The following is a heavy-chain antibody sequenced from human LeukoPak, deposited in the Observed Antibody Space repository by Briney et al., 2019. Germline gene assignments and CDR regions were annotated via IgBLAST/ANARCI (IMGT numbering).Heavy chain of an antibody. V-gene: IGHV1-18*01. CDR1: GYTFTSYG. D-gene: IGHD3-22*01. J-gene: IGHJ4*02. CDR2: ISAYNGNT. Sequence: GASVKVSCKASGYTFTSYGISWVRQAPGQGLEWMGWISAYNGNTNYAQKLQGRVTMTTDTSTSTAYMELRNLRSDDTAVYYCARDIDWSDYYDSSGDDYWGQGTLVTVSS. CDR3: ARDIDWSDYYDSSGDDY.